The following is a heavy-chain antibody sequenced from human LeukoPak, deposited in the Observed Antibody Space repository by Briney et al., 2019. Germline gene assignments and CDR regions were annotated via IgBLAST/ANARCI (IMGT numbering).Heavy chain of an antibody. CDR2: IYSEGSGGAT. J-gene: IGHJ4*01. CDR1: GFTLDIKS. Sequence: PGGSLRLSCAASGFTLDIKSMSWVRQTPEKGLEWASSIYSEGSGGATHYADSVKGRFTISRDTSKNILYLQMNNLRAEDTAVYYCAKVYSNDRPPNWGQGTLVTVSS. V-gene: IGHV3-66*01. CDR3: AKVYSNDRPPN. D-gene: IGHD6-13*01.